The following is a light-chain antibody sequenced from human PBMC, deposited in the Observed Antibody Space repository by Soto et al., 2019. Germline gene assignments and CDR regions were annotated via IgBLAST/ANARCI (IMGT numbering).Light chain of an antibody. CDR3: QPSYSTPRT. CDR2: AAP. V-gene: IGKV1-39*01. J-gene: IGKJ1*01. Sequence: DIQMTQSPSSLSASVGDRVTITCRASQSISSYLNWYQQKPGKAPKLLIYAAPSLQSGVPSRFSGSGSGTDFTLTISSLQPEDFATYYCQPSYSTPRTFGQGTKVEIK. CDR1: QSISSY.